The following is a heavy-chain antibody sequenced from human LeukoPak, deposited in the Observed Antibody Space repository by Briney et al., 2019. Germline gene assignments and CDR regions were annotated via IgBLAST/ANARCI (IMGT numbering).Heavy chain of an antibody. CDR2: INHSGST. CDR1: GGSFSGYY. D-gene: IGHD6-19*01. J-gene: IGHJ4*02. CDR3: ARGIREQWLVRGQRWFDY. Sequence: SETLSLTCAVYGGSFSGYYWSWIRQPPGKGLEWIGEINHSGSTNYSPSLKSRVTISVDTSKNQFSLKLSSVTAADTAVYYCARGIREQWLVRGQRWFDYWGQGTLVTVSS. V-gene: IGHV4-34*01.